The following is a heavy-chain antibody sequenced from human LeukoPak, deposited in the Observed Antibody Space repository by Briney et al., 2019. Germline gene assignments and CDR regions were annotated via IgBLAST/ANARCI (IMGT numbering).Heavy chain of an antibody. CDR1: GYTFTSYY. CDR2: INPSGGST. CDR3: ARGEEIVVVITTYFDY. Sequence: ASVKVSCKASGYTFTSYYMHWMRQAPGQGLEWMGIINPSGGSTSYAQKFQGRVTMTRDTSTSTVYMELSSLRSEDTAVYYCARGEEIVVVITTYFDYWGQGTLVTVSS. J-gene: IGHJ4*02. V-gene: IGHV1-46*01. D-gene: IGHD3-22*01.